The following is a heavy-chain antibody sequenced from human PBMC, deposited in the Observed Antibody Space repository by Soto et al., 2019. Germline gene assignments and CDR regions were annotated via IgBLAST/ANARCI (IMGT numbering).Heavy chain of an antibody. V-gene: IGHV3-21*01. CDR2: ISGSSGYM. D-gene: IGHD3-22*01. CDR3: ARDLYYATSAYYFRHYYYGMDV. CDR1: GFTFSTYT. Sequence: PGGSLRLSCAASGFTFSTYTMNWVRQAPGKGLEWVSSISGSSGYMYYADSVKGRFTISRDNAKNSLSLQMNSLRAEDTAVYYCARDLYYATSAYYFRHYYYGMDVWGQGTTVTVSS. J-gene: IGHJ6*02.